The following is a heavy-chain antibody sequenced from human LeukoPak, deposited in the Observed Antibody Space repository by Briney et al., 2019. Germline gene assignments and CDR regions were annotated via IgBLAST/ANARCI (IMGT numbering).Heavy chain of an antibody. D-gene: IGHD6-13*01. CDR3: AKFKAAGTH. CDR1: GFTFSSYG. V-gene: IGHV3-30*18. CDR2: ISYDGSNK. Sequence: GGSLRLSCAASGFTFSSYGMHWVRQAPGKGLEWVAVISYDGSNKYYADSVKGRFTISRDNSKNTLYLQMNSLRAEDTAVYYCAKFKAAGTHWGQGTLVTVSS. J-gene: IGHJ4*02.